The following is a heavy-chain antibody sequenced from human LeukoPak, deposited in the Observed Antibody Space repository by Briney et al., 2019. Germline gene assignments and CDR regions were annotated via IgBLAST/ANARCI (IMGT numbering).Heavy chain of an antibody. J-gene: IGHJ4*02. D-gene: IGHD5-18*01. V-gene: IGHV3-21*01. CDR3: ARSSVGTAMVPADY. CDR1: GFTFSSYS. CDR2: ISSSSSYI. Sequence: PGGSLRLSCAASGFTFSSYSMNWVRQAPGKGLEWVSSISSSSSYIYYADSVKGRFTISRDNAKNSLYLQMNSLRAEDTAVYYCARSSVGTAMVPADYWGQGTLVTVSS.